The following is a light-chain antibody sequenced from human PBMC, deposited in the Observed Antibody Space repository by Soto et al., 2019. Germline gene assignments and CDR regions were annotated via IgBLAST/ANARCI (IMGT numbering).Light chain of an antibody. CDR1: QSVSSN. J-gene: IGKJ1*01. V-gene: IGKV3-15*01. CDR3: QKYNNWPSPK. CDR2: GAS. Sequence: EIVMTQSPATLSVSPGERATLSCRASQSVSSNLAWYQQKPGQAPRLLIYGASTRATGIPARFSGSGSGTEFTLTISSLQSEDFAVYYWQKYNNWPSPKFGKGTKVEIK.